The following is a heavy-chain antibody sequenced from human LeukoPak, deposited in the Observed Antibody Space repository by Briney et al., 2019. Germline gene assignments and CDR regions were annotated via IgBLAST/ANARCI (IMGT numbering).Heavy chain of an antibody. CDR1: GYTFTGYC. D-gene: IGHD2-15*01. CDR3: ARGREVVVVAATVVPSRIDP. CDR2: INPNSGGT. V-gene: IGHV1-2*02. Sequence: GASVKVSCKASGYTFTGYCMHWVRQAPGQGLEWMGWINPNSGGTNYAQKFQGRVTMTRDTSISTAYMELSRLRSDDTAVYYCARGREVVVVAATVVPSRIDPWGQGTLVTVSS. J-gene: IGHJ5*02.